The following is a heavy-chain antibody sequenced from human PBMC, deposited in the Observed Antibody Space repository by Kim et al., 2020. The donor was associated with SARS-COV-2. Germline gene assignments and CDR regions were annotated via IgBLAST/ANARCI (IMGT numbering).Heavy chain of an antibody. V-gene: IGHV3-33*08. Sequence: GGSLRLSCAASGFTFSNYALHWVRQAPGKGLEWVAAISHDGSNKYYADSVKGRFTISRDNAKNTLYLQMNSLRAEDTAVYYCARVGGSDIDVVSDMDDW. J-gene: IGHJ6*01. CDR1: GFTFSNYA. CDR2: ISHDGSNK. D-gene: IGHD2-15*01. CDR3: ARVGGSDIDVVSDMDD.